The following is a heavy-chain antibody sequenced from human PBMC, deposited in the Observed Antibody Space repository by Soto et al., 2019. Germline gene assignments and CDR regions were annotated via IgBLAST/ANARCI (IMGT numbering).Heavy chain of an antibody. CDR1: GFTFSSYG. V-gene: IGHV3-30*18. J-gene: IGHJ5*02. CDR3: AKETAARIDP. CDR2: ISYDGSNK. Sequence: GGSLRLSCAASGFTFSSYGMHWVRQAPGKGLEWVAVISYDGSNKYYADSVKGRFTISRDNSKNTLYLQMNSLRAEDTAVYYCAKETAARIDPWGQGTLVTVSS. D-gene: IGHD6-6*01.